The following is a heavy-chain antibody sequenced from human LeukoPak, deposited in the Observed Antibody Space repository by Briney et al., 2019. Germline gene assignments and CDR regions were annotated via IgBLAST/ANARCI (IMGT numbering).Heavy chain of an antibody. CDR3: WALGDSVSMYDY. CDR2: ISWNSGSI. Sequence: GGSLRLSCAASGFTFDDYAMHWVRQAPGKGLEWVSGISWNSGSIGYADSVKGRFTISRDNAKNSLYLQMNSLRAEDTALYYCWALGDSVSMYDYWGQGTLVTVSS. CDR1: GFTFDDYA. D-gene: IGHD3-10*01. V-gene: IGHV3-9*01. J-gene: IGHJ4*02.